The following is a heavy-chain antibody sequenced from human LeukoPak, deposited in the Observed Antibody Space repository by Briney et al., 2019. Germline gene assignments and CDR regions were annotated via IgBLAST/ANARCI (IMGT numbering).Heavy chain of an antibody. CDR3: AKAPGYYYDSSGYSEEPPFDC. D-gene: IGHD3-22*01. CDR2: IYSGGST. J-gene: IGHJ4*02. V-gene: IGHV3-66*01. Sequence: GGSLRLSCAASGFTVSANYMSWVRLAPGKGLEWVSIIYSGGSTYYADSVKGRFTISRDNSKNTLYLHMNSLRAEDTAVYYCAKAPGYYYDSSGYSEEPPFDCWGQGTLVTVSS. CDR1: GFTVSANY.